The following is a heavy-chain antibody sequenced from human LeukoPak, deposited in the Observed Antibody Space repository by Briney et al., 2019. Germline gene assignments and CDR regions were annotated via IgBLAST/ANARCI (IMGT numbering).Heavy chain of an antibody. CDR2: ISSSSSTI. Sequence: GGSLRLSCAASGFTFSSYSMNWVRQAPGKGLEWVSYISSSSSTIYYADSVKGRFTISRDNAKNSLYLQMNSLRAEDTAVYYCASSGRLGAILFDYWGQGTLVTVSS. J-gene: IGHJ4*02. D-gene: IGHD1-26*01. CDR3: ASSGRLGAILFDY. CDR1: GFTFSSYS. V-gene: IGHV3-48*01.